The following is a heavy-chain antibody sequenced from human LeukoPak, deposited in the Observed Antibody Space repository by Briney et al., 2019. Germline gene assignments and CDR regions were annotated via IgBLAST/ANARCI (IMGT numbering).Heavy chain of an antibody. V-gene: IGHV1-18*01. Sequence: ASVKVSCKTSGFTFRAYAIGWVRHVPGQGLEWMGWISGYNDNTNFAQRLQDRISMATDTSTDTAYMTLRSLRSDGTAVYFCARVHRPYNIGLMDYWGQGTQITVSS. CDR3: ARVHRPYNIGLMDY. J-gene: IGHJ4*02. D-gene: IGHD6-25*01. CDR2: ISGYNDNT. CDR1: GFTFRAYA.